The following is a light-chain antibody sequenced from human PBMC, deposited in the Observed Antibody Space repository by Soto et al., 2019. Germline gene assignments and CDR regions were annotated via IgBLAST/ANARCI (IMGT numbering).Light chain of an antibody. CDR2: GAS. Sequence: ESVLTESRRTVSLSPGERATLSCRASQSVSSSYLAWYQQKPGQAPRLLIYGASSRATGIPDRFSGSGSGTDFTLTISRLEPEDFAVYYCQQYGSSPRTFGQGTKVDIK. CDR1: QSVSSSY. CDR3: QQYGSSPRT. J-gene: IGKJ1*01. V-gene: IGKV3-20*01.